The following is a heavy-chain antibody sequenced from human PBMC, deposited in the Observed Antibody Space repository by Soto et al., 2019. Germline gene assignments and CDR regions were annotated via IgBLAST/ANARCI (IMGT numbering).Heavy chain of an antibody. CDR1: GGSISSHY. CDR3: ARDRGQLWPLDY. Sequence: SETLSLTCTVSGGSISSHYWTWIRQPAGKGLEWIGRIYTSGTTNYNPSLTSRVTMSVDTSKNQFSLNLTSVTAADTAVYYCARDRGQLWPLDYWGQGTLVTRLL. J-gene: IGHJ4*02. CDR2: IYTSGTT. D-gene: IGHD5-18*01. V-gene: IGHV4-4*07.